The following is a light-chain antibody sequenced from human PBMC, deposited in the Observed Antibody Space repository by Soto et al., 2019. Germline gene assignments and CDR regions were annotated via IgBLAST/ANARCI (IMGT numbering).Light chain of an antibody. Sequence: DIQMTQSPSSLSASVGDRVTITCRASQSISSYLNWYQQKPGKAPTLLIYAASSLQSGVPSRFSGSGSGTDFTLTISSLQPEDFATDYCQQSYSTPRTFGQGTKVDIK. CDR3: QQSYSTPRT. CDR2: AAS. V-gene: IGKV1-39*01. J-gene: IGKJ1*01. CDR1: QSISSY.